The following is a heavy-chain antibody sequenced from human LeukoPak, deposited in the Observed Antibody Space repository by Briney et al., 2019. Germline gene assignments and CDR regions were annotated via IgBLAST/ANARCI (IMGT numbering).Heavy chain of an antibody. CDR2: IGTNVDRT. J-gene: IGHJ4*02. D-gene: IGHD3-22*01. Sequence: GGSLRLSCVAPGFTFSSYAMSWVRQAPGKGLEWVSIIGTNVDRTFYADFVKGRFTISRDNSKNALYLHMNSLRVEDTAVYYCVKDLARYYDTSGYEYFDYWGQGALVSVSS. V-gene: IGHV3-23*01. CDR1: GFTFSSYA. CDR3: VKDLARYYDTSGYEYFDY.